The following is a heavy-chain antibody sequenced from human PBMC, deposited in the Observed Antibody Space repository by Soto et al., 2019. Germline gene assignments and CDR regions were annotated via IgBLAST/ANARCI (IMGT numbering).Heavy chain of an antibody. J-gene: IGHJ4*02. CDR3: ARGAVGWAY. CDR1: GGSISSSSYY. V-gene: IGHV4-39*01. CDR2: IYYSGST. D-gene: IGHD1-26*01. Sequence: SETLSLTCTVSGGSISSSSYYWGWIRQPPGKGLEWIGSIYYSGSTYYNPSLKSRVTISVDTSKNQFSLKLSSVTAADTAVYYCARGAVGWAYWGQGTLVTVSS.